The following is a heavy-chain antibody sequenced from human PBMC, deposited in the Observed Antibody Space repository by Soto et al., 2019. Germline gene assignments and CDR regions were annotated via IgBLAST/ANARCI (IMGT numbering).Heavy chain of an antibody. V-gene: IGHV4-30-4*01. D-gene: IGHD6-19*01. CDR2: IYYSGST. Sequence: SETLSLTCTVSGGSISSGDYYWSWIRPPPGKGLEWIGYIYYSGSTYYNPSLKSRVTISVDSSKNLFSLRLSSVTAADTAVYYCARHIPRAGTVFDYWGQGTLVTAPQ. J-gene: IGHJ4*02. CDR1: GGSISSGDYY. CDR3: ARHIPRAGTVFDY.